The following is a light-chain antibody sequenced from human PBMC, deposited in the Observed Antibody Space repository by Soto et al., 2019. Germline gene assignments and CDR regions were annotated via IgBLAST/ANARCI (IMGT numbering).Light chain of an antibody. J-gene: IGLJ1*01. V-gene: IGLV2-14*01. CDR1: SIDVGGYNY. CDR2: DVS. CDR3: SSYTSSSTLNV. Sequence: QSVLTQPASVSGSPGQSMTISCTGSSIDVGGYNYVSWYQQHPGKAPKLMIYDVSNRPSGVSNRFSGSKSGNTASLTISGLQAEDEADYYCSSYTSSSTLNVFGTGTKVTGL.